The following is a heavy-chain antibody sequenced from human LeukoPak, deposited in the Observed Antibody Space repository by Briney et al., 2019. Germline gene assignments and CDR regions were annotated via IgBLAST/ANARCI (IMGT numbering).Heavy chain of an antibody. J-gene: IGHJ4*02. CDR1: GFRFSKYS. CDR2: ISSSSRIM. Sequence: QPGGSLRLSCAASGFRFSKYSMNWVRQAPGRGLEWIAYISSSSRIMDYADSVKGRFTISRDNAKNSLYLQLNTLRDEDTAVYYCARDKDWSFDYWGQGTLVTVSS. V-gene: IGHV3-48*02. D-gene: IGHD3/OR15-3a*01. CDR3: ARDKDWSFDY.